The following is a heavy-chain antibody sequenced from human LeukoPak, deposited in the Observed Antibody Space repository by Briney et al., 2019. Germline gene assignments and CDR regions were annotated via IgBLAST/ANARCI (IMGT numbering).Heavy chain of an antibody. CDR3: ATEGPGGYFDY. J-gene: IGHJ4*02. CDR1: GYTFTGYY. D-gene: IGHD3-10*01. V-gene: IGHV1-2*02. CDR2: ISPNTGGT. Sequence: ASVKVSCKASGYTFTGYYMHWVRQAPGQGLEWMGWISPNTGGTNYAQKFQGRVTMTEDTSTDTAYMELSSLRSEDTAVYYCATEGPGGYFDYWGQGTLVTVSS.